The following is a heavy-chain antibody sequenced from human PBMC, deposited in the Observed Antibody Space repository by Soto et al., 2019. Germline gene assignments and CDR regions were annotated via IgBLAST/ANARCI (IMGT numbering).Heavy chain of an antibody. CDR3: TTDALSAVTAFDI. CDR1: GFTFSNAW. Sequence: GGSLRLSCAASGFTFSNAWMSWVRQAPGKGLEWVGRIKSKTDGGTTDYAAPVKGRFTISRDDSKNTLYLQMNSLKTEDTAVYYCTTDALSAVTAFDIWGQGTMVTVSS. V-gene: IGHV3-15*01. D-gene: IGHD4-17*01. CDR2: IKSKTDGGTT. J-gene: IGHJ3*02.